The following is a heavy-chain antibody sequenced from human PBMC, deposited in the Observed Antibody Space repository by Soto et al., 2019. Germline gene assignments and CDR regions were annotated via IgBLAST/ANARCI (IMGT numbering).Heavy chain of an antibody. CDR1: GFTFSSFA. D-gene: IGHD3-10*01. J-gene: IGHJ4*02. V-gene: IGHV3-30-3*01. Sequence: GGSLRLCCAASGFTFSSFAFHWVRQAPGKGLEWVAVISYDGSNKYYADSVKGRFTISRDNSKNTLYLQMNSLRAEDTAVYYCARDIEDYYGSGSYPSGIDYWGQGTLVTVSS. CDR2: ISYDGSNK. CDR3: ARDIEDYYGSGSYPSGIDY.